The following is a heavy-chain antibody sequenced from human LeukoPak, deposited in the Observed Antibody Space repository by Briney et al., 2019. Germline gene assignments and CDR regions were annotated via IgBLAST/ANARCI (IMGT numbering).Heavy chain of an antibody. J-gene: IGHJ4*02. CDR2: TNPKTGGT. D-gene: IGHD2/OR15-2a*01. CDR1: GYTFTDHY. CDR3: VQAMGEYFDY. V-gene: IGHV1-2*02. Sequence: ASVKVSCKASGYTFTDHYIHWVRQAPGQGLEWVGWTNPKTGGTKYAQRFQDRVTMSRDTSIRTAYIELRRLMSDDTAVYYCVQAMGEYFDYWGQGTLVTVSS.